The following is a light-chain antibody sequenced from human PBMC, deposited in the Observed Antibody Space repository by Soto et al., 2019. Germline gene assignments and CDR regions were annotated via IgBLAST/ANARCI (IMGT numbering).Light chain of an antibody. CDR3: LQDYNYPWT. J-gene: IGKJ1*01. Sequence: IMLTQSPGTLSLSPGERATLYCRTSQSVSSNYLAWYQQKPGQAPRLLIYGASSRATGIPDRFSGSGSGTDFTLTISRLEPEDFATYYCLQDYNYPWTFGQGSKVAIK. V-gene: IGKV3-20*01. CDR2: GAS. CDR1: QSVSSNY.